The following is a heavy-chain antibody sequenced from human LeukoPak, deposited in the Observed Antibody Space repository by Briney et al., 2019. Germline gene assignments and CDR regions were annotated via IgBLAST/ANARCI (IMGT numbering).Heavy chain of an antibody. CDR2: INHSGST. Sequence: SETLSLTCAVYGGSFSGYYWSWIRQPPGKGLEWIGEINHSGSTNYNPSLKSRVTISVDTSKNQFSLKLTSVTAADTAVYYCARFSYSGSYRDAFDIWGQGTMVTVSS. J-gene: IGHJ3*02. D-gene: IGHD1-26*01. CDR3: ARFSYSGSYRDAFDI. V-gene: IGHV4-34*01. CDR1: GGSFSGYY.